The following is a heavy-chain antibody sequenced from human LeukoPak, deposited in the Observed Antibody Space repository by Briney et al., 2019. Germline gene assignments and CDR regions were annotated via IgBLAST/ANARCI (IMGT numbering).Heavy chain of an antibody. CDR3: ARVSSGGSYLGYPHYYYMDV. D-gene: IGHD1-26*01. CDR2: IYYSGST. CDR1: GGSTTSYF. Sequence: SETLSLTCTVSGGSTTSYFWSWIRQPPGKGLEWIGYIYYSGSTNYNPSLKSRVTISVDTSKIHMKLSSVTAADTAVYFCARVSSGGSYLGYPHYYYMDVWGKGTTVTVSS. J-gene: IGHJ6*03. V-gene: IGHV4-59*12.